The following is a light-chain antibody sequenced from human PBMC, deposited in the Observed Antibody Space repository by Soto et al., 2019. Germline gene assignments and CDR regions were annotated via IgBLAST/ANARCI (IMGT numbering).Light chain of an antibody. CDR2: EVS. Sequence: DVVMTQTPLSLSVAPGQPASISCKSSQSLLHITGETFLFWYLQKPGQSPQLLIYEVSTRVSGVPDRFSGSGSGTDFTLEISRVEPDDVGIYYCMQSTQLPPTFGQGTRLEIE. V-gene: IGKV2D-29*02. CDR3: MQSTQLPPT. CDR1: QSLLHITGETF. J-gene: IGKJ5*01.